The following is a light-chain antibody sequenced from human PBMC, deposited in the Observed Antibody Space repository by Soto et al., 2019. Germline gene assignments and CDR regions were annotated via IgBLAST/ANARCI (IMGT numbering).Light chain of an antibody. CDR3: QQYNSYWT. CDR2: KAS. J-gene: IGKJ1*01. Sequence: DIQMTQSPSTVSASVGDRVTITCRASQSISSWLAWYQQKPGKAPKLLIYKASSLESVVPSRFSGSGSGTEFTLTISSLQPDDFAPYYCQQYNSYWTFGQGTKVEIK. V-gene: IGKV1-5*03. CDR1: QSISSW.